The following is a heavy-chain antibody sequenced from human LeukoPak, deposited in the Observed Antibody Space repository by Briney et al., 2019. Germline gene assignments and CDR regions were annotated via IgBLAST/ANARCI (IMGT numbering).Heavy chain of an antibody. CDR1: GFTFSSYS. CDR2: ISSSSSYI. Sequence: GGSLRLSCAASGFTFSSYSMNWVRQAPGKGLEWVSSISSSSSYIYYADSVKGRFTISRDNAKNSLYLQMNSLRAEDTAVYYCASAYHEGYYYDSSGYWRPGDYWGQGTLVTVSS. J-gene: IGHJ4*02. CDR3: ASAYHEGYYYDSSGYWRPGDY. D-gene: IGHD3-22*01. V-gene: IGHV3-21*01.